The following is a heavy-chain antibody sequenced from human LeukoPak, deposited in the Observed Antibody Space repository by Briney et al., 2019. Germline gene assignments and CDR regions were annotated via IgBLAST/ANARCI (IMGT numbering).Heavy chain of an antibody. V-gene: IGHV4-30-4*07. CDR3: AREVTMVRGVISPFDY. J-gene: IGHJ4*02. Sequence: SETLSLTCAVSGGSGGYSWTWIRQPPGKGLEWIGYIYYSGSTYYNPSLKSRVTISVDTSKNQFSLKLSSVTAADTAVYYCAREVTMVRGVISPFDYWGQGTLVTVSS. CDR2: IYYSGST. CDR1: GGSGGYS. D-gene: IGHD3-10*01.